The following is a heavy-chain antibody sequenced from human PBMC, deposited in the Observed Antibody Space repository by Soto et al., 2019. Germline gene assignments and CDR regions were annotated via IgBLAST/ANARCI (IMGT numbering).Heavy chain of an antibody. Sequence: SVKVSRKASGGTFSSYAISWVRQAPGQGLEWMGGIIPIFGTANYAQKLQGRVTLTTDTAANTAHMELRGLRSDDTAVYYCARASAYSTPWSFDNWGQGTLVTVSS. CDR1: GGTFSSYA. V-gene: IGHV1-69*05. CDR2: IIPIFGTA. D-gene: IGHD6-13*01. J-gene: IGHJ4*02. CDR3: ARASAYSTPWSFDN.